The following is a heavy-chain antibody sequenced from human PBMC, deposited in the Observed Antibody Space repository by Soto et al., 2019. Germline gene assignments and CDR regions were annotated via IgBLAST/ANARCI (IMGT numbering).Heavy chain of an antibody. CDR3: AREWRIYYDSSGYSRGFDY. CDR1: GGSISSYY. Sequence: PSETLSLTCTVSGGSISSYYWSWIRQPAGKGLEWIGRIYTSGSTNYNPSLKSRVTISVDTSKNQFSLKLSSVTAADTAVYYCAREWRIYYDSSGYSRGFDYWGQGTLVTVSS. J-gene: IGHJ4*02. D-gene: IGHD3-22*01. V-gene: IGHV4-4*07. CDR2: IYTSGST.